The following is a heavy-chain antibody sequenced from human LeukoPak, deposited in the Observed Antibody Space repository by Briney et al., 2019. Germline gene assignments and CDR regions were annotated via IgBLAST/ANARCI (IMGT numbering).Heavy chain of an antibody. J-gene: IGHJ6*03. V-gene: IGHV3-30*02. CDR3: ARAFMSSKYYYYYMDV. CDR2: IQYDGSNA. CDR1: RFTFSSYG. D-gene: IGHD3-10*02. Sequence: GSLRLSCAASRFTFSSYGMHWVRQAPGKGLEWVAYIQYDGSNAQYADSVKGRFSISRDSSKNILYLQMNSLRAEDTAVYYFARAFMSSKYYYYYMDVWGKGTTVTISS.